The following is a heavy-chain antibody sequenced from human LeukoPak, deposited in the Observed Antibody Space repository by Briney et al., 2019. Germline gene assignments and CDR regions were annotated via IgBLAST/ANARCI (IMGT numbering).Heavy chain of an antibody. CDR1: GYSFTSYW. Sequence: GASLKISCKGSGYSFTSYWIGWVRQLPGKGLEWMGIIYPGDSDTRYSPSFQGQVTISADKSISTAYLQWSSLKASDTAMYYCASSPRYYDSSGYRIAFDIWGQGTMVTVSS. D-gene: IGHD3-22*01. J-gene: IGHJ3*02. CDR3: ASSPRYYDSSGYRIAFDI. CDR2: IYPGDSDT. V-gene: IGHV5-51*01.